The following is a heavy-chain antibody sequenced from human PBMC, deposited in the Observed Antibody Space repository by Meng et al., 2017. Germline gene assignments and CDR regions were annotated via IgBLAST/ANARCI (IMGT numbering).Heavy chain of an antibody. Sequence: SLKISCTASGFTFGDYAMSWFRQAPGKGLEWVGLIRSKAYGGTTEYAASVKGRFTISRDDSKSIAYLRMNSLKTEDTAVYYCTRAVAGTTTTQDYWGQGTLVTVSS. D-gene: IGHD6-19*01. CDR1: GFTFGDYA. CDR2: IRSKAYGGTT. V-gene: IGHV3-49*03. J-gene: IGHJ4*02. CDR3: TRAVAGTTTTQDY.